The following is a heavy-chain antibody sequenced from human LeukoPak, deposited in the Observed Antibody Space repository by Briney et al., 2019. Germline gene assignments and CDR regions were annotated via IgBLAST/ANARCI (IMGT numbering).Heavy chain of an antibody. V-gene: IGHV3-9*02. J-gene: IGHJ5*02. CDR3: AKEGIGLYSGGSPT. Sequence: GGSLRLSCAASGFTSDDYAMHWARHAPGKGLESVSGISLNSGSIGYADSVKGRFTISRDNAKNSLYLQMNSLRAEDTALYYCAKEGIGLYSGGSPTWGQGTLVTVSS. D-gene: IGHD6-25*01. CDR1: GFTSDDYA. CDR2: ISLNSGSI.